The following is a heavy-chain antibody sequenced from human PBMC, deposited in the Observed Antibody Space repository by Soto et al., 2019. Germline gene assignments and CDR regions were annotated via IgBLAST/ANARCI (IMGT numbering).Heavy chain of an antibody. Sequence: GGSLRLSCAASGFTFSSYSMNWVRQAPGKGLEWVSYISSSSSTIYYADSVKGRFTISRDNAKNSLYLQMNSLRDEDTAVYYCAGHYDFWSGYPNELDYWGQGTLVTVSS. D-gene: IGHD3-3*01. J-gene: IGHJ4*02. CDR1: GFTFSSYS. CDR2: ISSSSSTI. V-gene: IGHV3-48*02. CDR3: AGHYDFWSGYPNELDY.